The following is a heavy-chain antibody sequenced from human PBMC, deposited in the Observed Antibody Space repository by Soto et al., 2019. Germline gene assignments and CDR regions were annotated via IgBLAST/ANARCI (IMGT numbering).Heavy chain of an antibody. D-gene: IGHD2-15*01. CDR2: IYPGGSDT. Sequence: GESLKISCKGSGYSFTSYWIGWVRQMPGKGLECMGIIYPGGSDTRYSPSFQGQVTISADKSISTAYLQWSSLKASDTAMYYCARPKVTGRWYHGMDVWGQGTTVTVSS. CDR3: ARPKVTGRWYHGMDV. J-gene: IGHJ6*01. CDR1: GYSFTSYW. V-gene: IGHV5-51*01.